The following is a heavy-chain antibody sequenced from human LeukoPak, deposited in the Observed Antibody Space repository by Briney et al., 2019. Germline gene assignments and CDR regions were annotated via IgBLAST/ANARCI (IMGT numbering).Heavy chain of an antibody. J-gene: IGHJ4*02. V-gene: IGHV3-53*01. CDR2: IYSGGNT. CDR3: ARVEAAAGTGSLDY. CDR1: AFTISTNY. D-gene: IGHD6-13*01. Sequence: PGGSLRLSCSASAFTISTNYMTWVRQATGKGLEWVSVIYSGGNTYYSDSVKGRFTISRDSSRNTLYLQMNTSRAEDSAVYYCARVEAAAGTGSLDYWGQGTLVTVSS.